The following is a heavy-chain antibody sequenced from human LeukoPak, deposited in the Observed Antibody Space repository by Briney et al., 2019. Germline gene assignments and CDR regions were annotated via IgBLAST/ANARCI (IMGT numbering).Heavy chain of an antibody. D-gene: IGHD3-22*01. CDR3: ARVVQSTDSSGFYLPEYFQH. CDR1: GGSISSYY. V-gene: IGHV4-59*12. CDR2: IYYSGST. Sequence: KPSETLSLTCTVSGGSISSYYWSWIRQPPGKGLEWIGYIYYSGSTYYNPSLKSRVTISVDTSKNQFSLKLRSVTATDTAVYYCARVVQSTDSSGFYLPEYFQHWGQGTLVTVSS. J-gene: IGHJ1*01.